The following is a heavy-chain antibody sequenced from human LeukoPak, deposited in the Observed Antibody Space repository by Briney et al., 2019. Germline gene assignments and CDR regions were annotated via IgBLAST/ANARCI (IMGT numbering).Heavy chain of an antibody. J-gene: IGHJ5*02. V-gene: IGHV1-8*01. CDR2: MNPNSGNT. D-gene: IGHD3-22*01. CDR3: ARMSYYDSSGDHWFDP. CDR1: GYAFTSYD. Sequence: GASVKVSCKASGYAFTSYDINWVRQATGQGLEWMGWMNPNSGNTGYAQKFQGRVTMTRDTSISTAYMELSSLRSEDTAVYYCARMSYYDSSGDHWFDPWGQGTLVTVSS.